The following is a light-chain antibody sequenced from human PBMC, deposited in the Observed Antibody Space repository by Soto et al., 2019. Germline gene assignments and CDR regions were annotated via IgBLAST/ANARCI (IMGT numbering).Light chain of an antibody. J-gene: IGLJ1*01. CDR1: SSDVGSYNL. V-gene: IGLV2-23*01. CDR3: CSYAGSSYV. Sequence: ALTQPASVSGSPGQSITISCTGTSSDVGSYNLVSWYQQHPGKAPKLMIYEGSKRPSGVSNRFSGSKSGNTASLTISGLQAEDEADYYCCSYAGSSYVFGTGTKVTVL. CDR2: EGS.